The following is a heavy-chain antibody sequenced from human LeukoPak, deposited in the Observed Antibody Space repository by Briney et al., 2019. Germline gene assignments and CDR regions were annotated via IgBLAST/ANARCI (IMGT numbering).Heavy chain of an antibody. CDR3: ARHRVNPLWFGESGYFDY. V-gene: IGHV4-39*01. Sequence: SETLSLTCTVSGGSISSSRYYWGLIRQPPGKGLEWIGTIYYSGSTYYNPSLKSRVTISVDTSKNQFSLKLSSVTAADTAVYYCARHRVNPLWFGESGYFDYWGQGTLVTVSS. CDR1: GGSISSSRYY. CDR2: IYYSGST. J-gene: IGHJ4*02. D-gene: IGHD3-10*01.